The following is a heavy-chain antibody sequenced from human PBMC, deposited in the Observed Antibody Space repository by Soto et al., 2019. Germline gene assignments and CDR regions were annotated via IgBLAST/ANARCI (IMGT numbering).Heavy chain of an antibody. Sequence: PSETLSLTCAVYGGSFSGYYWSWIRQPPGKGLEWIGEINHSGSTNYNPSLKSRVTISVDTSKNQFSLKLSSVTAADTAVYYCASPKGSSSSGVYWFDPWGQGTLVTVSS. CDR2: INHSGST. D-gene: IGHD6-6*01. CDR1: GGSFSGYY. J-gene: IGHJ5*02. V-gene: IGHV4-34*01. CDR3: ASPKGSSSSGVYWFDP.